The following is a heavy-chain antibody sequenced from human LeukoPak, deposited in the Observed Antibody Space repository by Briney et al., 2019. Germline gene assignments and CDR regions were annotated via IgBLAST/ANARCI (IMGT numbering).Heavy chain of an antibody. Sequence: SETLSLTCTVSGGSISSYYWSWIRQPPGKGLEWIGYIYYSGSTNYNPSLKSRVTITVDTTKNQFFLKLSTVTAADTAVYYCARERRDGYSYDYWSQGTLVTVYS. J-gene: IGHJ4*02. CDR3: ARERRDGYSYDY. D-gene: IGHD5-24*01. V-gene: IGHV4-59*01. CDR2: IYYSGST. CDR1: GGSISSYY.